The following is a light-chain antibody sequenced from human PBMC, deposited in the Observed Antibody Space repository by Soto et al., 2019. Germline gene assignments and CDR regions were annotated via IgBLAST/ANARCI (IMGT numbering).Light chain of an antibody. Sequence: DIQMTQSPSTLSASVGDRVTITCRASQSISSWLAWYQQKPGKAPKLLIYKASSLEGGVPSRFSGSGSGTELTLTINSLQPDDFAAYYCQQYYRYPWTFGQGTKVEIQ. CDR1: QSISSW. J-gene: IGKJ1*01. CDR2: KAS. CDR3: QQYYRYPWT. V-gene: IGKV1-5*03.